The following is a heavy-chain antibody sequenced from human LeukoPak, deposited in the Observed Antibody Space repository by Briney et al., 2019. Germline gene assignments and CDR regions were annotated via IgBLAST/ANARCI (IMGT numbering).Heavy chain of an antibody. J-gene: IGHJ5*02. CDR3: ARSITMIVDWFDP. CDR1: GFTITSYN. V-gene: IGHV3-21*01. CDR2: ITSGSDYI. D-gene: IGHD3-22*01. Sequence: GGSLRLSCVASGFTITSYNMNWVRQAPGKGLEWVASITSGSDYIYYADSVKGRFTISRDNAKNSLYLQMNSLRAEDTAVYFCARSITMIVDWFDPWGQGPWSPSPQ.